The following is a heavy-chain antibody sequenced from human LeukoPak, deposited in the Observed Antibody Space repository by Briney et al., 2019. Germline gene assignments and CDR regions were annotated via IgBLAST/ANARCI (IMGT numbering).Heavy chain of an antibody. Sequence: SETLSLTCTVSGGSISSYYWGWIRQPPGQGLEWIGSIYYSGITYYNPSLKSRFTISVDTSKNQFSLKLSSVTAADTAVYYCARHDYYDSRAHAFDIWGQGTMVTVSS. CDR3: ARHDYYDSRAHAFDI. J-gene: IGHJ3*02. CDR2: IYYSGIT. CDR1: GGSISSYY. V-gene: IGHV4-39*01. D-gene: IGHD3-22*01.